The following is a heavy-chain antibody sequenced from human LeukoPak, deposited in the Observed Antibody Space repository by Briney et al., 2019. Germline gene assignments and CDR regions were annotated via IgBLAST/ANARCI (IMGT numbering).Heavy chain of an antibody. CDR2: IYYSGST. J-gene: IGHJ5*02. CDR1: GGSISSSTYF. CDR3: TRESLTWLQSRTSWFDP. Sequence: PETLSLTCTVSGGSISSSTYFWGWIRQPPGKGLEWIGTIYYSGSTYYNPSLKSRVTISVDSSKNQFSLRLSSVTAADTAVYYCTRESLTWLQSRTSWFDPWGQGTLVTVSS. D-gene: IGHD5-24*01. V-gene: IGHV4-39*07.